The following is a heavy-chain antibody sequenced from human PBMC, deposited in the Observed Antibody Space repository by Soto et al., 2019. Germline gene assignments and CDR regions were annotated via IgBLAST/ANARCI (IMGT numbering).Heavy chain of an antibody. CDR3: AQLTPYSNSGY. CDR2: LSASGGAA. Sequence: EVQLLESGGDLVQPGGSLRLSCAASGFTFSTYAMTWVRQAPGKGLEWVSALSASGGAAFYADSVKGRFIMSSDNSQNTLYLQMDSLRAEDTAVYYCAQLTPYSNSGYWGQGTLVTVSS. J-gene: IGHJ4*02. CDR1: GFTFSTYA. V-gene: IGHV3-23*01. D-gene: IGHD6-6*01.